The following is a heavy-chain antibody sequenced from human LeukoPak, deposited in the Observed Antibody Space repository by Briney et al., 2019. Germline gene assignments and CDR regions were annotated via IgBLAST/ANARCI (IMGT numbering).Heavy chain of an antibody. J-gene: IGHJ4*02. CDR1: GFTFNSFG. Sequence: GGSLRLSCAASGFTFNSFGMHWVRQAPGKGLEWVAFIRYDGSNKYYADSVKGRFTISRDNSQNMLYLQMNSLRAEDTAVYYFSFSKPKTAYEIDYWGQGTLVTVSS. V-gene: IGHV3-30*02. CDR3: SFSKPKTAYEIDY. D-gene: IGHD2/OR15-2a*01. CDR2: IRYDGSNK.